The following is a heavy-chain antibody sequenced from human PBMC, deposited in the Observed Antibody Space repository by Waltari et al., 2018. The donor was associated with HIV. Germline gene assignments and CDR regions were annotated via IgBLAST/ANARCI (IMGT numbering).Heavy chain of an antibody. CDR2: VIPIFGSP. Sequence: VQIVQSGAEVKKPGSSVKVSCAASGGSFSNYAVSWFGQVPGQGLEWLGRVIPIFGSPDYSQKFHGRLTIVADESINTAYMELSSLTSEDTAVYYCATGDGRNFGVVREYYHYGMDVWGQGTTVTVSS. CDR3: ATGDGRNFGVVREYYHYGMDV. J-gene: IGHJ6*02. CDR1: GGSFSNYA. V-gene: IGHV1-69*18. D-gene: IGHD3-3*01.